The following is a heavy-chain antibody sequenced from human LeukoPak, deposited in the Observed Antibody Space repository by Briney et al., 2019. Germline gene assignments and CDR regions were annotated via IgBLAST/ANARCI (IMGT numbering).Heavy chain of an antibody. Sequence: GGSLRLSCAASGFTFSSYAMSWVRQAPGKGLEWVAFIRYDGSNKYYADSVKGRFTISRDNSKNTLYLQMNSLRAEDTAVYYCAKDLRVAMAPAYFDYWGQGTLVTVSS. D-gene: IGHD5-18*01. CDR3: AKDLRVAMAPAYFDY. CDR1: GFTFSSYA. J-gene: IGHJ4*02. V-gene: IGHV3-30*02. CDR2: IRYDGSNK.